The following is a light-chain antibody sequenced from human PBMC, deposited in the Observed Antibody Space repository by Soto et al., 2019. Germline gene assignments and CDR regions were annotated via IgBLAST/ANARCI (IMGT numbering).Light chain of an antibody. V-gene: IGLV2-14*01. J-gene: IGLJ1*01. Sequence: QSALTQPASVSGSPGQSITISCTGTSSDVGGYNYVSWYQQHPGKAPKLMIYDVSNWPSGGSNRFSGSKSGNTASLTISGLQAEDEADYYCSSYTNSSPFVFGTGTKVTVL. CDR1: SSDVGGYNY. CDR2: DVS. CDR3: SSYTNSSPFV.